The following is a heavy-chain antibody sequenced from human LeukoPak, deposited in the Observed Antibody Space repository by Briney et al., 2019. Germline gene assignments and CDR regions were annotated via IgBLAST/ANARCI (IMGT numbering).Heavy chain of an antibody. CDR1: GGTFSSYA. J-gene: IGHJ4*02. D-gene: IGHD3-22*01. Sequence: GASVKVSCKASGGTFSSYAISWVRQAPGQGLEWMGGIIPIFGTANYAQKFQGRVTITADESTSTAYMELSSLRSEDTAVYYCARGPYYYDRIILDYWGQGTLVTVSS. V-gene: IGHV1-69*13. CDR3: ARGPYYYDRIILDY. CDR2: IIPIFGTA.